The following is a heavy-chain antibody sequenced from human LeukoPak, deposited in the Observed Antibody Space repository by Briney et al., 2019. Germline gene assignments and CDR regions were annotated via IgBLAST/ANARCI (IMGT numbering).Heavy chain of an antibody. J-gene: IGHJ4*02. V-gene: IGHV3-30*01. CDR2: ISYDGSNK. CDR1: GFTFSSYA. Sequence: GGSLRLSCAASGFTFSSYAMHWVRQAPGKGLEWVAVISYDGSNKYYADSVKGRFIISRDNSKNTLYLQMNSLRAEDTAVYYCARASGYYYGDLRYWGQGTLVTVSS. CDR3: ARASGYYYGDLRY. D-gene: IGHD3-22*01.